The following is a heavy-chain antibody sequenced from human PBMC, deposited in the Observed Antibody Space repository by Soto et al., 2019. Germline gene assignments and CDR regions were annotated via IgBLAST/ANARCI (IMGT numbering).Heavy chain of an antibody. CDR3: AREGYCSSTSWGLGSCYGGVFDY. CDR1: GFTFSSYG. J-gene: IGHJ4*02. Sequence: PGGSLRLSCAASGFTFSSYGMHWVRQAPGKGLEWVAVIWYDGSNKYYADSVKGRFTISRDNSKNTLYLQMNSLRAEDTAVYYCAREGYCSSTSWGLGSCYGGVFDYWGQGTLVTVSS. D-gene: IGHD2-2*01. V-gene: IGHV3-33*01. CDR2: IWYDGSNK.